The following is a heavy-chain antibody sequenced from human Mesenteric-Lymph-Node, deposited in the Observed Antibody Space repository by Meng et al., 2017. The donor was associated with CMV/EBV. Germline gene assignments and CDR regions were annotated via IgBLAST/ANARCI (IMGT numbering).Heavy chain of an antibody. Sequence: FSNCGVAWVRRMTGKGLGWRGIIHAGDSDTGYSPSLEGRVTISAGKCISTAYLQWSSLKASDTAMYYCARLRTDINSYYYHGMDVWGQGTTVTVSS. D-gene: IGHD3-9*01. CDR1: FSNCG. CDR3: ARLRTDINSYYYHGMDV. J-gene: IGHJ6*02. V-gene: IGHV5-51*01. CDR2: IHAGDSDT.